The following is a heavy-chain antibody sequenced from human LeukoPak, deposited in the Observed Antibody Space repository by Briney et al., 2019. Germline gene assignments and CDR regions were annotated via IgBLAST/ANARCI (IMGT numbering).Heavy chain of an antibody. CDR1: GFTFSNYW. Sequence: GGSLRLSCAASGFTFSNYWMHWVRQVPGKGLVWVSAISGSGGSTYYADSVKGRFTISRDNSKNTLYLQMNSLRAEDTAVYYCAKGGYSGYDSPPSYYYYMDVWGKGTTVTISS. CDR2: ISGSGGST. D-gene: IGHD5-12*01. CDR3: AKGGYSGYDSPPSYYYYMDV. V-gene: IGHV3-23*01. J-gene: IGHJ6*03.